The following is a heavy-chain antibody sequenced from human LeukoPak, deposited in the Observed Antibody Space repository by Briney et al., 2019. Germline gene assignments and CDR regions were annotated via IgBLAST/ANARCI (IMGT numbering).Heavy chain of an antibody. CDR1: GGSVSSGSYY. CDR2: IYYSGST. CDR3: ARADLRDSDAFDI. V-gene: IGHV4-61*01. D-gene: IGHD3-3*01. Sequence: PSETLSLTCTVSGGSVSSGSYYWSWIRQPPGTGLEWIGYIYYSGSTNYNPSLKSRVTISVDTSKNQFSLKLSSVTAADTAVYYCARADLRDSDAFDIWGQGTMVTVSS. J-gene: IGHJ3*02.